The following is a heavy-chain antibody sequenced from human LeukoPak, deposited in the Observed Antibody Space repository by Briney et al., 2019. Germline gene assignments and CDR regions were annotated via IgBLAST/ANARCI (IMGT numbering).Heavy chain of an antibody. J-gene: IGHJ3*02. V-gene: IGHV4-61*01. CDR3: VRETATYYYDSRGYYRQIEVFDI. CDR2: FYYSGRT. D-gene: IGHD3-22*01. Sequence: SETLSLTCSVSGDSVRSDSHYWSWIRQPPGKGLEWIGNFYYSGRTAYNPSLKSRVTISVDISKNQFSLQLNSVTAADTAVYYCVRETATYYYDSRGYYRQIEVFDIWGQGTPVIVSS. CDR1: GDSVRSDSHY.